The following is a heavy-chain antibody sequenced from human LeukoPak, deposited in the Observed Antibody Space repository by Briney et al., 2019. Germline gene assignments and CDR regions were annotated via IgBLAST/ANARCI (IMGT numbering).Heavy chain of an antibody. J-gene: IGHJ4*02. CDR2: ISYDGSNK. V-gene: IGHV3-30-3*01. CDR3: ARDGYCGGGCYLFDY. CDR1: GFTFSSYA. D-gene: IGHD2-21*02. Sequence: GGSLRFSCAASGFTFSSYAMHWVRQAPGKGLEWVAVISYDGSNKYYADSVKGRFTISRDNSKNTLYLQMNSLRAEDTAVYYCARDGYCGGGCYLFDYWGQGTLVTGSS.